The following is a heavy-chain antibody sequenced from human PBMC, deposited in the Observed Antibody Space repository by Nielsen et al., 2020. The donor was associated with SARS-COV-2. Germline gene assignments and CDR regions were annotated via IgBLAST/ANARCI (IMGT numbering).Heavy chain of an antibody. CDR1: GFSFSDYS. J-gene: IGHJ5*02. V-gene: IGHV3-11*01. CDR2: ISRSGSII. CDR3: AGPAS. Sequence: GESLKISCVVSGFSFSDYSMSWIRQAPGKGLEWVSYISRSGSIIQHADSVKGQFTISRDNAKNSLHLQMDNLRVEDTAVYYCAGPASWGQGTLVTVSS. D-gene: IGHD2-2*01.